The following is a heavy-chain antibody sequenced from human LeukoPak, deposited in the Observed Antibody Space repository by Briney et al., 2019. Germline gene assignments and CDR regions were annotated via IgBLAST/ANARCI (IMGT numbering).Heavy chain of an antibody. D-gene: IGHD4-11*01. CDR2: INPNSGGT. CDR3: ARVGPRDSIPYRPNFDY. Sequence: ASVKVSCKASGYTFTSYDIHWVRQATGQGLEWMGWINPNSGGTNYAQKFQGRVTMTRDTSISTAYMELSRLISDDTAVYYCARVGPRDSIPYRPNFDYWGQGTLVTVSS. J-gene: IGHJ4*02. V-gene: IGHV1-2*02. CDR1: GYTFTSYD.